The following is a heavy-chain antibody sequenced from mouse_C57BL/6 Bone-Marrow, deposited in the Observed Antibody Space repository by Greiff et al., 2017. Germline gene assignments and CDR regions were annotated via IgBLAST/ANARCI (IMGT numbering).Heavy chain of an antibody. CDR2: INPNNGGT. D-gene: IGHD2-2*01. J-gene: IGHJ4*01. V-gene: IGHV1-26*01. Sequence: EVQLQQSGPELVKPGASVKISCKASGYTFTDYYMNWVKQSHGKSLEWIGDINPNNGGTSYNQKFKGKATLTVDKSSSTAYMELRSLTSEDSAVYYCANGYDGLMDYWGQGTSVTVSS. CDR3: ANGYDGLMDY. CDR1: GYTFTDYY.